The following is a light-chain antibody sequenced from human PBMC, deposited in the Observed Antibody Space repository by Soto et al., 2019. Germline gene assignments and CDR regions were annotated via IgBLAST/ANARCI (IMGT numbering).Light chain of an antibody. J-gene: IGKJ1*01. CDR2: KAS. V-gene: IGKV1-5*03. Sequence: DIQMTQSPSTLSASVGDRVTITCRASQSIRSWLAWYQQKPGKAPKLLIYKASSLETGVPSRFSGSGSGTEFTLTISSLQPDDFATYYCQQYNSYSAFGPGTKVEIK. CDR3: QQYNSYSA. CDR1: QSIRSW.